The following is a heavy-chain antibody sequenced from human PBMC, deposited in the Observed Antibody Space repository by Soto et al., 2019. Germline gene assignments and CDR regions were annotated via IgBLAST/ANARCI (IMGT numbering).Heavy chain of an antibody. J-gene: IGHJ4*02. CDR3: ARVDY. V-gene: IGHV3-21*01. Sequence: GSLRRSCEASGXTFSRDSMNWVRQVPGKGLEWVASISSGSSDTWYADSVKGRFIISRDNAQNSLFLQMNTLRPEDTAMYYCARVDYWGPGTQGPVSS. CDR2: ISSGSSDT. CDR1: GXTFSRDS.